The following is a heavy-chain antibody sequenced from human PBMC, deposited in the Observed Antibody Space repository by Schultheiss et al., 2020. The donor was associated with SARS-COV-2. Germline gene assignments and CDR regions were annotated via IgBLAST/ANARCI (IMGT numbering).Heavy chain of an antibody. CDR2: IYTSGST. J-gene: IGHJ4*02. D-gene: IGHD4-23*01. V-gene: IGHV4-61*02. CDR1: GGSISSSSYY. Sequence: SETLSLTCTVSGGSISSSSYYWSWIRQPAGKGLEWIGRIYTSGSTYYNPSLKSRVTISVDTSKNQFSLKLSSVTAADTAVYYCARGRWYLDYWGQGTLVTVSS. CDR3: ARGRWYLDY.